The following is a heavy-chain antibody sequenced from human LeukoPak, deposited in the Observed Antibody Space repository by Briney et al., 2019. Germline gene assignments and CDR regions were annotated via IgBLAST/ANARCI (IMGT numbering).Heavy chain of an antibody. CDR2: IYYSGST. D-gene: IGHD2-21*02. J-gene: IGHJ4*02. CDR1: GGSISSRNYY. V-gene: IGHV4-39*01. Sequence: PSETLSLTCTVSGGSISSRNYYWGWIRQPPGKGLEWIGSIYYSGSTYYNPSLKSRVTISVDTSKNQFCLKLSSVTAADTAVYYWATRGGVTQPPAAPFNYGGKEPLVTFS. CDR3: ATRGGVTQPPAAPFNY.